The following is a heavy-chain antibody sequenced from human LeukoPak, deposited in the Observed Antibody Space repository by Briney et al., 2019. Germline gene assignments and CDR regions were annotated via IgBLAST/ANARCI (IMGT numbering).Heavy chain of an antibody. D-gene: IGHD5-18*01. CDR1: GGSFSGYY. Sequence: SVTLSLTCAVYGGSFSGYYWSWIRQPPGKGLEWIGEINHSGSTNYNPSLKSRVTISVDTSKNQFSLKLSSVTAADTAVYYCARGRDSAMVTNWGQGTLVTVSS. CDR3: ARGRDSAMVTN. V-gene: IGHV4-34*01. CDR2: INHSGST. J-gene: IGHJ4*02.